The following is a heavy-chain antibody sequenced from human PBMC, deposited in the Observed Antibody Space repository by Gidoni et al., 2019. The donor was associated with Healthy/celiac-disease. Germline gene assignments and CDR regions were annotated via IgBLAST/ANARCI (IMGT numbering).Heavy chain of an antibody. CDR2: IYWDDDK. CDR3: AHRSSPGYSSGWYPFDY. V-gene: IGHV2-5*02. CDR1: GFSLSTSGVG. J-gene: IGHJ4*02. Sequence: QITLKESGPTLVKPTQTLTLTCTFSGFSLSTSGVGVGWIRQPPGKALEWLALIYWDDDKRYSPSLKSRLTITKDTSKNQVVLTMTNMDPVDTATYYCAHRSSPGYSSGWYPFDYWGQGTLVTVSS. D-gene: IGHD6-19*01.